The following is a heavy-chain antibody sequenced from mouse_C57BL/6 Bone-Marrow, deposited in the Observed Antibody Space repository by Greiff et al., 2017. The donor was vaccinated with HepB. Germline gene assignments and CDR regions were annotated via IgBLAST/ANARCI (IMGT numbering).Heavy chain of an antibody. CDR2: IYPRSGNT. CDR1: GYTFTSYG. Sequence: VQLQESGAELARPGASVKLSCKASGYTFTSYGISWVKQRTGQGLEWIGEIYPRSGNTYYNEKFKGKATLTADKSSSTAYMELRSLTSEDSAVYFCARKELEFAYWGQGTLVTVSA. V-gene: IGHV1-81*01. D-gene: IGHD1-3*01. J-gene: IGHJ3*01. CDR3: ARKELEFAY.